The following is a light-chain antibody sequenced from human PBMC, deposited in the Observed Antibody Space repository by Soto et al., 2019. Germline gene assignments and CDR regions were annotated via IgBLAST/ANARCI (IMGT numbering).Light chain of an antibody. CDR2: FNN. CDR1: SSNIGTNT. CDR3: ATWDDSLNGPV. J-gene: IGLJ3*02. Sequence: QSVLTQPPSASGTPGQRVTISCSGSSSNIGTNTVNWYQQLPGTAPKLLIYFNNQRPSGVPDRFSGSKSGTSASLAISGLQSEDEADNNCATWDDSLNGPVFGGGTKLTVL. V-gene: IGLV1-44*01.